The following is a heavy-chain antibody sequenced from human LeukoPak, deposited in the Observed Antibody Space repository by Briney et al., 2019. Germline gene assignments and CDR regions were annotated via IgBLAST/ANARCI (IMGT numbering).Heavy chain of an antibody. Sequence: GGSLRLSCAASGFTFSSYAMSWVRQAPGKGLEWVSAISGSGGSTYYADSVNGRFTISRDNSKNTLYLQMNSLRAEDTAVYYCAKDPHGAKTFDYWGQGTLVTVSS. D-gene: IGHD4-17*01. CDR3: AKDPHGAKTFDY. V-gene: IGHV3-23*01. CDR2: ISGSGGST. CDR1: GFTFSSYA. J-gene: IGHJ4*02.